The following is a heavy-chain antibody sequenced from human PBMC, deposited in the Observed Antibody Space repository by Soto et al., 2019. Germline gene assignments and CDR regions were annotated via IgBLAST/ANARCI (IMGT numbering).Heavy chain of an antibody. CDR1: GGSFSGYY. V-gene: IGHV4-34*01. J-gene: IGHJ4*02. CDR2: INHSGST. D-gene: IGHD3-10*01. Sequence: ASETLSLTCAVYGGSFSGYYWSWIRQPPGKGLEWIGEINHSGSTNYNPSLKSRVTISVDTSKNQFSLKLSSVTAADTAVYYCARGRTYHYGSGSYYSPYPHFDYWGQGTLVTVSS. CDR3: ARGRTYHYGSGSYYSPYPHFDY.